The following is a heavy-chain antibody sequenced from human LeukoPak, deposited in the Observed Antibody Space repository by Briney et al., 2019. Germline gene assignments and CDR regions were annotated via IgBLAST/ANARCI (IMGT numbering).Heavy chain of an antibody. CDR2: ISAYNGNT. J-gene: IGHJ4*02. CDR3: ARDSSGYYPFDY. Sequence: GSSVKVSCKASGYTFTSYGISWVRQAPGQGLEWMGWISAYNGNTNYAQKLQGRVTMTTDTSTRTAYLELRSLRSDDTAVYYCARDSSGYYPFDYWGQGTLVTVSS. V-gene: IGHV1-18*01. CDR1: GYTFTSYG. D-gene: IGHD3-22*01.